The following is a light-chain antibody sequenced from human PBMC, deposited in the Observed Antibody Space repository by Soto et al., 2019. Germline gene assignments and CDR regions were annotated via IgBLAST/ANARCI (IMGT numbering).Light chain of an antibody. V-gene: IGKV1-5*01. Sequence: DIQMTQSPSTLSASVGDRVTITCRASPSISSWLAWYQQKPGKAPKLLIYDASSLESGVPSRFSGSGSGTEFTLTISSLQPDDFATYYCQQYNSYWYTFGQGTKLEIK. CDR3: QQYNSYWYT. CDR2: DAS. J-gene: IGKJ2*01. CDR1: PSISSW.